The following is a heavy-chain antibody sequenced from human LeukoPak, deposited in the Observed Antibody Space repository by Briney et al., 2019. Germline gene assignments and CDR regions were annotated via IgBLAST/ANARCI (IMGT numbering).Heavy chain of an antibody. CDR2: IYSDGKT. CDR1: GFTVSSNY. Sequence: GGSLRLSCAASGFTVSSNYMSWVRQAPGKGLEWVSVIYSDGKTLCADSVKGRFTISRDNSKNMLFLQMNSLRAEDTAVYYCARDDGSSGYYYGLVDYWGQGTLVTVSS. D-gene: IGHD3-22*01. CDR3: ARDDGSSGYYYGLVDY. J-gene: IGHJ4*02. V-gene: IGHV3-66*01.